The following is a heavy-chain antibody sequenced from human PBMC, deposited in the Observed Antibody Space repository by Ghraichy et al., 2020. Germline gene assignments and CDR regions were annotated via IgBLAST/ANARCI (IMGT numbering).Heavy chain of an antibody. J-gene: IGHJ6*01. Sequence: SVKVSCTTSGGTFSKSAFSWVRQAPGQGLEWMGRIIPMFGTPNNAQQFQGRVTITADEFTSTVFMELSSLRSEDTAVYYCARHCYGETALFRFCMDVWGQGTTVTVSS. CDR2: IIPMFGTP. CDR1: GGTFSKSA. D-gene: IGHD2-15*01. V-gene: IGHV1-69*13. CDR3: ARHCYGETALFRFCMDV.